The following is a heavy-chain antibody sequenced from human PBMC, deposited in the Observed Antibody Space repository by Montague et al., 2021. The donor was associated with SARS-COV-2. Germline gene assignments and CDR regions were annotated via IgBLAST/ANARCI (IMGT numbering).Heavy chain of an antibody. J-gene: IGHJ3*02. Sequence: SLRLSCAASGFTFNSYSMSWVRQAPGKGLEWVSPINISGGNTYYADSVRGRFTISRDNSKNTLYLQMNSLRAEDTAVYYCAKDRQLVGDDAFDIWGQGTMVTVSS. V-gene: IGHV3-23*01. CDR3: AKDRQLVGDDAFDI. CDR1: GFTFNSYS. CDR2: INISGGNT. D-gene: IGHD6-13*01.